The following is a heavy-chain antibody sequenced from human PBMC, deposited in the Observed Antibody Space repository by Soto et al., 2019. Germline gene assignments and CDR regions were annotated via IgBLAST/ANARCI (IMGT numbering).Heavy chain of an antibody. J-gene: IGHJ4*02. CDR2: IYADGAT. Sequence: EVELVETVGGLIQPGGSLRLSCAASGFTVSSSSMSWVRQAPGKGLEWVSLIYADGATYYGDSVKGRFTISRDTSKTPLSLQMTSLRADDTAVYYCARDDSFLGAPFHYWGQGTLVTVSS. V-gene: IGHV3-53*02. D-gene: IGHD3-16*01. CDR3: ARDDSFLGAPFHY. CDR1: GFTVSSSS.